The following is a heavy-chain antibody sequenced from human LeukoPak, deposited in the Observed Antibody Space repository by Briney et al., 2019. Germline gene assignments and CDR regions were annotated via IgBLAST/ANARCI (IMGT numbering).Heavy chain of an antibody. CDR3: ARDSGLRWGPGY. D-gene: IGHD4-23*01. Sequence: GGSLRLSCAVSGFTLNSYAMNWVRQAPGKGLEWVSTMTSDGLYTYFADSVKGRFTMSRDTSKKTLHLQMNSLRAEDTAVYYCARDSGLRWGPGYWGQGTLVTVSS. J-gene: IGHJ4*02. CDR2: MTSDGLYT. V-gene: IGHV3-23*01. CDR1: GFTLNSYA.